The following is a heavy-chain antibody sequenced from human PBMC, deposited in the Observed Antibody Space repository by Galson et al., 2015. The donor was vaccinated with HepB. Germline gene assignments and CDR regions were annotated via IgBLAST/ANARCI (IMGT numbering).Heavy chain of an antibody. CDR3: ARGRGIYSDALDV. CDR1: GFTFSDYY. D-gene: IGHD1-26*01. Sequence: SLRLSCAASGFTFSDYYMRWIRQAPGKGLEWLSYITSGSDTIYYADSVRGRFTISRDNTKNSLYLQLDSLRAEDTAVYCCARGRGIYSDALDVWGQGTMVTVSS. J-gene: IGHJ3*01. CDR2: ITSGSDTI. V-gene: IGHV3-11*01.